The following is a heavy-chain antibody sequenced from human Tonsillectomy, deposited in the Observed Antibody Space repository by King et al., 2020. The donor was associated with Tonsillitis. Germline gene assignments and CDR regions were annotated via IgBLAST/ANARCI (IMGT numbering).Heavy chain of an antibody. V-gene: IGHV1-69*01. CDR3: SRDPKLDYYGMDV. CDR2: IIPIFGTT. CDR1: GGTFSTYA. D-gene: IGHD3-3*02. Sequence: EQLVQSGAEVKKPGSSVKVSCKASGGTFSTYAISWVRQAPGQGLEWMGGIIPIFGTTNYAQKFQGRVTITADASTRTAYMELSSLRSEDTAVYYCSRDPKLDYYGMDVWGQGTTVTVSS. J-gene: IGHJ6*02.